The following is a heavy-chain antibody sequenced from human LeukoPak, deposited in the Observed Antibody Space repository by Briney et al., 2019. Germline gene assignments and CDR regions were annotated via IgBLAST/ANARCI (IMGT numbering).Heavy chain of an antibody. CDR1: GFTFSDYY. J-gene: IGHJ5*02. V-gene: IGHV3-11*01. Sequence: GGSLRLSCAASGFTFSDYYMSWIRQAPGEGLEWLSYINIGGTNTHYADSVKGRFTISRDNAKKSLYLERNYLRAEDTAVYYCATDGAGFDTWGQGVLVTVSS. CDR3: ATDGAGFDT. CDR2: INIGGTNT.